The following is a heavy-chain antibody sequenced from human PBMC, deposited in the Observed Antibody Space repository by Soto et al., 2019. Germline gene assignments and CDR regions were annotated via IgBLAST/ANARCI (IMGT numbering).Heavy chain of an antibody. CDR1: GFTFSSYW. J-gene: IGHJ4*02. CDR3: ARDAVLRYFDWSWEYYFDY. D-gene: IGHD3-9*01. Sequence: EVQLVESGGGLVQPGGSLRLSCAASGFTFSSYWMSWVRQAPGKGLEWVANIKQDGSEKYYVDSVKGRFTISRDNAKNSLYLQMNSLRAEDTAVYYCARDAVLRYFDWSWEYYFDYWGQGTLVTVSS. CDR2: IKQDGSEK. V-gene: IGHV3-7*03.